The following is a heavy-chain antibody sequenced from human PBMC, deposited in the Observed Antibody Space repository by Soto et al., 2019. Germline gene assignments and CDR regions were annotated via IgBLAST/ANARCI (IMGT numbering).Heavy chain of an antibody. CDR1: GGSIRSYY. CDR3: ASSYYYDSSGYYDFDY. CDR2: IYYSGST. D-gene: IGHD3-22*01. V-gene: IGHV4-59*01. J-gene: IGHJ4*02. Sequence: SETLSLTCTVSGGSIRSYYWSWIRQPPGKGLEWIGYIYYSGSTNYNPSLKSRVTISVDTSKNQFSLKLSSVTAADTAAYYGASSYYYDSSGYYDFDYWGQGTLVTVSS.